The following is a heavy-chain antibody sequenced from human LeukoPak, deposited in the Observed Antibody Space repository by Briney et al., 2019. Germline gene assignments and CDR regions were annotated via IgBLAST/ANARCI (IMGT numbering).Heavy chain of an antibody. V-gene: IGHV3-11*04. Sequence: GGSLRLSCAASGFTVSSNYMSWVRQAPGKGLEWISYISSSGSTIYYADSAKGRFTISRDNAKNSLYLQMNSLRAEDTAVYYCARKPGAVDYWGQGTLVTVSS. CDR2: ISSSGSTI. CDR1: GFTVSSNY. CDR3: ARKPGAVDY. J-gene: IGHJ4*02. D-gene: IGHD3-10*01.